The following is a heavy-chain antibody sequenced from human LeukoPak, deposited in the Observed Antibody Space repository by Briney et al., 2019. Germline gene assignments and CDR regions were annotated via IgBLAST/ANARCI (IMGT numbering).Heavy chain of an antibody. J-gene: IGHJ4*02. CDR1: GGTFSSYA. V-gene: IGHV1-69*13. Sequence: GASVKVSCKASGGTFSSYAISWVRQAPGQGLEWMGGIIPIFGTANYAQKFQGRVTITADESTSTAYMELSSLRSEDTAVYYCARDLGVGDGYNFAHWGQGTLVTVSS. CDR3: ARDLGVGDGYNFAH. D-gene: IGHD5-24*01. CDR2: IIPIFGTA.